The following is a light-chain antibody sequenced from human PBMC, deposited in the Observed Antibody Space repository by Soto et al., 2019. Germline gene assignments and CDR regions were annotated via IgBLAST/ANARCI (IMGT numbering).Light chain of an antibody. Sequence: AVRMTQSQSSFSASTGDRVTITCRASQGISSHLAWYQQKPGKAPKLLIYAASSLQSGVPSRFSGSGSGTDFTLTISSLQPEDFATYYCQQSYSTPPTFCHGTNVDIK. CDR2: AAS. CDR1: QGISSH. J-gene: IGKJ1*01. CDR3: QQSYSTPPT. V-gene: IGKV1-8*01.